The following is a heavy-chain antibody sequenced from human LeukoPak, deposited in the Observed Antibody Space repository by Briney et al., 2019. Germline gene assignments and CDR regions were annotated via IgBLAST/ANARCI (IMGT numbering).Heavy chain of an antibody. CDR1: GGSFSGYY. V-gene: IGHV4-34*01. J-gene: IGHJ3*02. Sequence: SETLSLTCAVYGGSFSGYYWSWIRQPPGKGLEWIGEINHSGSTNYNPSLKSRVTISVDTSKNQFSLKLSSVTAADTAVYYCARLPVTTGTTGADAFDIWGQGTMVTVSS. CDR3: ARLPVTTGTTGADAFDI. D-gene: IGHD1-1*01. CDR2: INHSGST.